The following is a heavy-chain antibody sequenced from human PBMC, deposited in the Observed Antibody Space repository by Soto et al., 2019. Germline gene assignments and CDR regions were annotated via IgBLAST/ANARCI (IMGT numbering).Heavy chain of an antibody. J-gene: IGHJ4*02. V-gene: IGHV1-2*04. Sequence: RASVKVSCKASGYTFTGYYMHWVRQAPGQGLEWMGWINPNSGGTNYAQKFQGWVTMTRDTSISTAYMELSRLRSDDTAVYYCARSSEYSSSTLFGYWGQGTLVTVSS. CDR1: GYTFTGYY. D-gene: IGHD6-6*01. CDR3: ARSSEYSSSTLFGY. CDR2: INPNSGGT.